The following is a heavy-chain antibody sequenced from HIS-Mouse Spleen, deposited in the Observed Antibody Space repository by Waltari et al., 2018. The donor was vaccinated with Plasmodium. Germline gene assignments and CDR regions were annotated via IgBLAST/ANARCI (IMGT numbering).Heavy chain of an antibody. CDR1: GFPFSGYW. CDR2: IKQDGSEK. D-gene: IGHD6-13*01. Sequence: EVQLVESGGGLVQPGGSLRLSCAASGFPFSGYWISWVRQAPGKGLEWVANIKQDGSEKYYVDSVKGRFTISRDNAKNSLYLQMNSLRAEDTAVYYCASSWYWYFDLWGRGTLVTVSS. CDR3: ASSWYWYFDL. V-gene: IGHV3-7*01. J-gene: IGHJ2*01.